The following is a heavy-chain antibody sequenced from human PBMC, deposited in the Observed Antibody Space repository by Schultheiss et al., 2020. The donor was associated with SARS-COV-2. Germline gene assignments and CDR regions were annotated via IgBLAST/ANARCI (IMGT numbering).Heavy chain of an antibody. CDR1: GYRFTNYW. Sequence: GESLKISCKGSGYRFTNYWIAWVRQVPEKGLEWMGIIYPGDSDTRYSPSFQGQVTISADKSISTAYLQWSSLRASDTAMYYCASSQSYSGSYHLDYWGQGTLVTVSS. J-gene: IGHJ4*02. CDR3: ASSQSYSGSYHLDY. V-gene: IGHV5-51*01. D-gene: IGHD1-26*01. CDR2: IYPGDSDT.